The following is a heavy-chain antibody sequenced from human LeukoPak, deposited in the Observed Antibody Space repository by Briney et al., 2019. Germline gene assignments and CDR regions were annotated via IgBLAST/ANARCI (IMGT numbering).Heavy chain of an antibody. J-gene: IGHJ3*02. D-gene: IGHD3-22*01. CDR2: IYYSRST. V-gene: IGHV4-39*07. Sequence: SETLSLTCTVSGGSISSSSYYWGWIRQPPGKGLEWIGSIYYSRSTYYNPSLKSRVTISVDTSKNQFSLKLTSVTAADTAVYYCVRGYYDSSGYSNTFDIWGQGTMVTVSS. CDR3: VRGYYDSSGYSNTFDI. CDR1: GGSISSSSYY.